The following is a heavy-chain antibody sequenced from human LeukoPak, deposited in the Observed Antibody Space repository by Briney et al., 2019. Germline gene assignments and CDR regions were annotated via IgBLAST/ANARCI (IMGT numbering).Heavy chain of an antibody. D-gene: IGHD3-10*01. V-gene: IGHV4-38-2*02. CDR1: GYSISSGYY. CDR3: ARVLRDKYYYGSGPIPYYFDY. J-gene: IGHJ4*02. Sequence: PSETLSLTCTVSGYSISSGYYWGWIRQPPGKGLEWIGSIYHSGSTYYNPSLKSRVTISVDTSKNQFSLKLSSVTAADTAVYYCARVLRDKYYYGSGPIPYYFDYWGQGTLVTVSS. CDR2: IYHSGST.